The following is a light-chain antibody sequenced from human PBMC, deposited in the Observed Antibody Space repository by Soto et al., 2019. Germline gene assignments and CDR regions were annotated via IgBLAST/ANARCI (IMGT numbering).Light chain of an antibody. V-gene: IGKV3-20*01. CDR2: GAS. J-gene: IGKJ4*01. CDR1: QNVDTKY. Sequence: DIVLTQYPGTLSLSPGERATLSCRASQNVDTKYLAWYQFKTGKAPRIIIFGASGRATGIQDRLSGSGSGIEFTLTISRLEPEDVGVYYCQQYSEWFSVGGGTKVEIK. CDR3: QQYSEWFS.